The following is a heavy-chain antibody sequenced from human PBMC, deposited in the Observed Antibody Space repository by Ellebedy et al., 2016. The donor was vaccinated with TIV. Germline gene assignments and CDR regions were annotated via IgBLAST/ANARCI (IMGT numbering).Heavy chain of an antibody. D-gene: IGHD6-19*01. V-gene: IGHV4-59*01. CDR2: IYYSGST. J-gene: IGHJ4*02. CDR1: GGSISSYS. Sequence: MPSETLSLTCTVSGGSISSYSWNWIRQPPGKGLEWIGYIYYSGSTNYNPSLKSRVTISVDTSKNQFSLKLSSVAAADTAVYYCAGVKVAVAGFDYWGQGTLVTVSS. CDR3: AGVKVAVAGFDY.